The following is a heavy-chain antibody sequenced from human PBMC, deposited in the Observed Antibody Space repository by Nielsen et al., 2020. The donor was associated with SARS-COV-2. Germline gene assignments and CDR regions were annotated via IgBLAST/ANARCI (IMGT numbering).Heavy chain of an antibody. Sequence: GGSLRLSCAASGFRFTSYTMNWVRQAPGKGLEWLAIISYDGNKHYADSVKGRFTISRDNSKDTLYLQMDSLRPEDTAVYFCARETLDYTSSFVDYWGQGTLVTVSP. V-gene: IGHV3-30*04. CDR3: ARETLDYTSSFVDY. D-gene: IGHD4-11*01. J-gene: IGHJ4*02. CDR1: GFRFTSYT. CDR2: ISYDGNK.